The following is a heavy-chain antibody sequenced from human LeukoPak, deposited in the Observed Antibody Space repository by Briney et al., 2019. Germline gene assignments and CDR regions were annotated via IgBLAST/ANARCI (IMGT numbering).Heavy chain of an antibody. J-gene: IGHJ6*03. CDR1: GGTFSSYA. Sequence: ASVTVSCKASGGTFSSYAISWVRQAPGQGLEWMGGVIPIFGTANYAQTFQGRVTITTDESTSTAYMELSSLRSEDTAVYYCARGGKIAIRQILNYYYYMDVWGKGTTVTVSS. V-gene: IGHV1-69*05. CDR3: ARGGKIAIRQILNYYYYMDV. CDR2: VIPIFGTA. D-gene: IGHD4-23*01.